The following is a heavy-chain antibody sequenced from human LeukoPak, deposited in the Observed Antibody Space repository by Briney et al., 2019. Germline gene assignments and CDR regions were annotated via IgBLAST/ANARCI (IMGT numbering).Heavy chain of an antibody. V-gene: IGHV4-30-2*03. CDR3: ARHKVVGATQYYFDY. J-gene: IGHJ4*02. Sequence: SETLSLTCAVSGGSISSGGYSWSWIRQPPGKGLEWIGYIYHSGSTYYNPSLKSRVTISVDTSKNQFSLKLSSVTAADTAVYYCARHKVVGATQYYFDYWGQGTLVTVSS. CDR2: IYHSGST. D-gene: IGHD1-26*01. CDR1: GGSISSGGYS.